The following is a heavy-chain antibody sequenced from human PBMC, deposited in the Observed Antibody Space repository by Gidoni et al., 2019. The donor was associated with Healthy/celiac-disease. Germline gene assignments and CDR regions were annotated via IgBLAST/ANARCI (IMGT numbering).Heavy chain of an antibody. V-gene: IGHV3-43*01. D-gene: IGHD6-13*01. CDR3: AKDIIAAAGTPYYYYGMDV. CDR1: GFTFDDFT. J-gene: IGHJ6*02. CDR2: MSWDGGST. Sequence: EVQLVESGGVVVQPGGSLRLSCAASGFTFDDFTMHWVRQAPGKGLEWVSLMSWDGGSTYYADSVKGRFTISRDNSKNSLYLQMNSLRTEYTALYYCAKDIIAAAGTPYYYYGMDVWGQGTTVTVSS.